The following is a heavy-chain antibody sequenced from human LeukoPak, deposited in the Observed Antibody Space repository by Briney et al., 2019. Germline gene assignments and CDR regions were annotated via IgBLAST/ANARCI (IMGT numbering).Heavy chain of an antibody. CDR2: ISSSSSYI. D-gene: IGHD3-10*01. J-gene: IGHJ4*02. CDR3: AKDREYYYGSGSDY. Sequence: GGSLRLSCTVSGFTFSSYSMTWVRQAPGKGLEWVSSISSSSSYIYYADSVQGRFTISRDNVKNSLYLQMNSLRAEDTAVYYCAKDREYYYGSGSDYWGQGTLVTVSS. V-gene: IGHV3-21*06. CDR1: GFTFSSYS.